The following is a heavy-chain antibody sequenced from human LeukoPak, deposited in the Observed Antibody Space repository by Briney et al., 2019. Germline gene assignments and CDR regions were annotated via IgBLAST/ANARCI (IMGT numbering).Heavy chain of an antibody. V-gene: IGHV3-23*01. J-gene: IGHJ4*02. Sequence: GGSLRLSCAASGFTFSSYGMSWVRQAPGKGLEWVSSVNSGDGTYYADSVRGRFTISRDKSRNTLYLQINSLKADDTAVYYCAKREPYYFDYWGQGTLVTVSS. CDR3: AKREPYYFDY. CDR2: VNSGDGT. D-gene: IGHD1-14*01. CDR1: GFTFSSYG.